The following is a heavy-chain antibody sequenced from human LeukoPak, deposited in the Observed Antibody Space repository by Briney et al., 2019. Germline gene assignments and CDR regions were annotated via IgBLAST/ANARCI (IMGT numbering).Heavy chain of an antibody. J-gene: IGHJ4*02. CDR3: ARRVGRSGPLDY. D-gene: IGHD1-26*01. CDR1: GFTFSGFA. V-gene: IGHV3-30*03. Sequence: PGGSLRLSCAASGFTFSGFAIHWVSQAPGKGLEWVAAISYDGSDKDYVDSVKGRFTISRDNSKNKLSLQMNSLRVVDTAVYYCARRVGRSGPLDYWGQGTLVTVS. CDR2: ISYDGSDK.